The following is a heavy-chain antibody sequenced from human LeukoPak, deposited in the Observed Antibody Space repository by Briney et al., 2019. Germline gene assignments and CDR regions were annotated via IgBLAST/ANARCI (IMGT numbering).Heavy chain of an antibody. CDR1: GFTFSSYW. D-gene: IGHD3-10*01. CDR2: IKGDGSEK. Sequence: PGGSLRLSCVASGFTFSSYWMTWVRQAPGKGLEWVGNIKGDGSEKYYVDSVKGRFTISRDSVKNSLYLQMNSLRAEDTALYYCAREGVSYYGSRNDYWGQGTLVTVSS. J-gene: IGHJ4*02. V-gene: IGHV3-7*03. CDR3: AREGVSYYGSRNDY.